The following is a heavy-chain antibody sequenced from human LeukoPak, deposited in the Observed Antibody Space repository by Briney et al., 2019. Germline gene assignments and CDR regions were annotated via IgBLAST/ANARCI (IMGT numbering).Heavy chain of an antibody. CDR1: GFTCSSYN. J-gene: IGHJ4*02. CDR3: ARAGYSGYDYAFDY. CDR2: ISSSSSYI. V-gene: IGHV3-21*01. D-gene: IGHD5-12*01. Sequence: AGSLRFSCAASGFTCSSYNMIWVRQAPGKGLKWVSSISSSSSYIYYADSVKGRFTISRDKAKNSLYLQMNSLRAEDTAVYYCARAGYSGYDYAFDYWGQGTLVTVSS.